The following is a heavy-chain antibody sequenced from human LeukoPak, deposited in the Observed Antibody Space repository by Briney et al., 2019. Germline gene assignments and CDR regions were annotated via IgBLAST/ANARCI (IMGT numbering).Heavy chain of an antibody. CDR1: GYTFTDYY. Sequence: ASVKVSCKASGYTFTDYYLHWVRQAPGQGLEWMGWINANSGGTNLAQNFQGRVDMTRDTSISTAYMELGSLRSVDTAVYYCARARWQLVTYFDSWGEGTLVTVSS. J-gene: IGHJ4*02. V-gene: IGHV1-2*02. D-gene: IGHD6-6*01. CDR2: INANSGGT. CDR3: ARARWQLVTYFDS.